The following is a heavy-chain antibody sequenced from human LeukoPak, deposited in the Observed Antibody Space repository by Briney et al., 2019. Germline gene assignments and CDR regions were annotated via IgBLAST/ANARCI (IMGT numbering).Heavy chain of an antibody. V-gene: IGHV3-48*03. D-gene: IGHD3-3*01. CDR3: ARVPPVITLFGVVLYMDV. CDR2: ISSSGNTI. J-gene: IGHJ6*03. Sequence: PGGSLRLSCTASGFTFSSYEMNWVRQAPGKGLEWISYISSSGNTIYYTDSVKGRFTISRDSANNSLYLQMNSLRAEDTAVYCCARVPPVITLFGVVLYMDVWGKGTTVTV. CDR1: GFTFSSYE.